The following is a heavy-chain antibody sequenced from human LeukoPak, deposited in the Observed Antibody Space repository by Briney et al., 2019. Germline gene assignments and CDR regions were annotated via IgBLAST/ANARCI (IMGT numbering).Heavy chain of an antibody. Sequence: PGKSLRLSCAASGFTFSSHPMHWVRQAPGKGLEWVAFIRYDGSNKYYADSVKGRFTISRDNSKNTLYLQMNSLRAEDTAVYYCAKVYSSGWYEFDYWGQGTLVTVSS. J-gene: IGHJ4*02. CDR1: GFTFSSHP. V-gene: IGHV3-30*02. D-gene: IGHD6-19*01. CDR2: IRYDGSNK. CDR3: AKVYSSGWYEFDY.